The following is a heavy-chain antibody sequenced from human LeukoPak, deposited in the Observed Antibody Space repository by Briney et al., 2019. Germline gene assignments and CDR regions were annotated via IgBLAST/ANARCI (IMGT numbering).Heavy chain of an antibody. CDR3: ARGPRNDP. D-gene: IGHD1-14*01. J-gene: IGHJ5*02. CDR1: GYPFTTWE. Sequence: GASVTVSCKTSGYPFTTWEINWVRQAAGQGLEWMGWVHPNSGNTAYAQKFQGRVTMTRDTSISTAYMELGGLRFDDTAVYFCARGPRNDPWGQGTLVTVSS. CDR2: VHPNSGNT. V-gene: IGHV1-8*01.